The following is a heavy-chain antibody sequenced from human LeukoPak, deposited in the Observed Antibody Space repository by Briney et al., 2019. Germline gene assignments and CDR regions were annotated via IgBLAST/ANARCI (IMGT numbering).Heavy chain of an antibody. Sequence: PGGSLRLSCAASGFTFRSYWMTWVRQYPGKGLEWVANIKQDGSETYYADSVKGRFTISRDNAKRSLYLQMNSLRAEDTAVYYCARDGELGSPADVFDIWGQGTMVTVSS. CDR1: GFTFRSYW. J-gene: IGHJ3*02. CDR2: IKQDGSET. CDR3: ARDGELGSPADVFDI. D-gene: IGHD1-26*01. V-gene: IGHV3-7*01.